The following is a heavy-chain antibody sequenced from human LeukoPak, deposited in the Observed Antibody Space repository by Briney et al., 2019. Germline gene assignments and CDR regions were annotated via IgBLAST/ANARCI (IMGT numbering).Heavy chain of an antibody. V-gene: IGHV3-15*01. D-gene: IGHD6-19*01. CDR3: TTEAQWLVRRGGDY. CDR2: IKSKTDGGTT. CDR1: GFTFSNAW. Sequence: GGSLRLSCAASGFTFSNAWMSWVRHAPGKGLEWVGRIKSKTDGGTTDYAAPVKGRFTISRDDSKNTLYLQMNSLKTEDTAVYYCTTEAQWLVRRGGDYWGQGTLVTVSS. J-gene: IGHJ4*02.